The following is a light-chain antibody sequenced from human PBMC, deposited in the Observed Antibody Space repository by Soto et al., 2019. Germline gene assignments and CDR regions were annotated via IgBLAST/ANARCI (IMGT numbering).Light chain of an antibody. CDR1: QSTSSW. CDR2: KTS. CDR3: QQYSSYSYT. V-gene: IGKV1-5*03. J-gene: IGKJ2*01. Sequence: DLQMTQSPSTLSASVGDRVTITCRASQSTSSWLAWYQQKPGKAPKLLIYKTSTLESGVPLRFSGSGGGTEFTLTIGCLQPDDFATYYCQQYSSYSYTFGQGTKLEIK.